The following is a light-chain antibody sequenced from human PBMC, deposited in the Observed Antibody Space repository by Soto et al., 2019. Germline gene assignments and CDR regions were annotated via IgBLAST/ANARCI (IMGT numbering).Light chain of an antibody. CDR3: CSSVSTPEI. Sequence: QPRSVSPSPGQLLAIACTRTSTHVDDYRYVSWYQQYPGKAPKLVIYDGTKRPSGVPDRFSGSNSGNTASLTFSGLQAEDEADYYCCSSVSTPEISGTGTKLTLL. J-gene: IGLJ1*01. V-gene: IGLV2-11*01. CDR2: DGT. CDR1: STHVDDYRY.